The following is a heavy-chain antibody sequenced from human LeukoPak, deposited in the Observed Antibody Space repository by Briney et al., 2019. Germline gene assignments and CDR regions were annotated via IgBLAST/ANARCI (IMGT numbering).Heavy chain of an antibody. CDR2: TYYRSKWNK. J-gene: IGHJ4*02. CDR1: GDSVSNKNTA. Sequence: SQTLSLTCAISGDSVSNKNTAWNWIRQSPSRGLEWLGRTYYRSKWNKNYAASAKSRITINPDTSKNQLSLQLNSVTPEDTAVYYCARGYMGTTDYWGQGTLVIVSS. V-gene: IGHV6-1*01. CDR3: ARGYMGTTDY. D-gene: IGHD1-7*01.